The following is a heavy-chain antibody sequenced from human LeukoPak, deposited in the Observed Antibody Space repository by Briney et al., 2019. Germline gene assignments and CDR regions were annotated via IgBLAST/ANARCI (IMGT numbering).Heavy chain of an antibody. CDR3: ARVTRQLAARPKYYFDY. Sequence: SETLSLTCTVSGGSISSYYWSWVRQPPGKGLEWIGYIYYSGSTNYNPSLKSRVTISVDTSKNQFSLKLSSVTAADTAVYYCARVTRQLAARPKYYFDYWGQGTLVTVSS. CDR1: GGSISSYY. V-gene: IGHV4-59*01. CDR2: IYYSGST. J-gene: IGHJ4*02. D-gene: IGHD6-6*01.